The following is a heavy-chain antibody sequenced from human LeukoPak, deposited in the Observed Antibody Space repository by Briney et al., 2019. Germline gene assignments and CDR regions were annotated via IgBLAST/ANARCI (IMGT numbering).Heavy chain of an antibody. CDR1: GGSFSGYY. Sequence: SETLSLTCAVYGGSFSGYYWSWIRQPPGKGLEWIGEINHSGSTNYNPSLKSRVTISVDTSKNQFSLKLSSVTAADTAVYYCARPDYYDSSGYYNYWGQGTLVTVSS. CDR2: INHSGST. CDR3: ARPDYYDSSGYYNY. J-gene: IGHJ4*02. V-gene: IGHV4-34*01. D-gene: IGHD3-22*01.